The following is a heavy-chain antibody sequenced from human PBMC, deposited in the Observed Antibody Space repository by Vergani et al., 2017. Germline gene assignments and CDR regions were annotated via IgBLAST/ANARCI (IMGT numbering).Heavy chain of an antibody. D-gene: IGHD4-17*01. CDR3: ARGRYMTTVTRFDY. V-gene: IGHV4-38-2*02. CDR2: IYHSGST. J-gene: IGHJ4*02. Sequence: QVQLQESGPGLVKPSETLSLTCTVSRYSISSGYYWGWIRQPPGKGLEWIGSIYHSGSTHYNPFLKSRVTISVDTSKNQFSLKLSSVTAADTAVYYCARGRYMTTVTRFDYWGQGTLVTVSS. CDR1: RYSISSGYY.